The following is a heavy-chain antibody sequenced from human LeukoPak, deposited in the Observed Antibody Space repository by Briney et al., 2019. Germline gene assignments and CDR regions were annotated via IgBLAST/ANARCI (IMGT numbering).Heavy chain of an antibody. Sequence: GGSLRLSCAASGFTFSDYYMSWIRQAPGKGLEWVSYISSSGSTIYYADSVKGRFTISRDNSKKTLFLQMNRLTVDDTAVYYCAKDPNGDYFGAFDSWGQGTMVTVS. CDR1: GFTFSDYY. D-gene: IGHD4-17*01. CDR2: ISSSGSTI. V-gene: IGHV3-11*01. J-gene: IGHJ3*02. CDR3: AKDPNGDYFGAFDS.